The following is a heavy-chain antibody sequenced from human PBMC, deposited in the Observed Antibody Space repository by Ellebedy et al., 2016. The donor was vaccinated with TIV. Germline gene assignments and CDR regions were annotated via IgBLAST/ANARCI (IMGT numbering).Heavy chain of an antibody. V-gene: IGHV4-4*07. D-gene: IGHD3-10*01. CDR2: IYPTGTT. CDR3: ARKYYYGSGSYWGSYYYYYYMDV. Sequence: SETLSLIXTVSGGSISLYYWSWIRQPAGKGLEWIGRIYPTGTTNYNPSLKSRVSMSVDTSKNQFSLKLSSVTAADTAVYYCARKYYYGSGSYWGSYYYYYYMDVWGKGTTVTVS. CDR1: GGSISLYY. J-gene: IGHJ6*03.